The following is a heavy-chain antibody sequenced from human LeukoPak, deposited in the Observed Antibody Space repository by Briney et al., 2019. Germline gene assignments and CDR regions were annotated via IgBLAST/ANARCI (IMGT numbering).Heavy chain of an antibody. CDR3: ARGGGRSGYMFDY. CDR2: INPYRVVT. D-gene: IGHD5-12*01. Sequence: RINPYRVVTKYAQKFQRTVTMTRDRNKSKDYMELSRLRSDDTAVYYCARGGGRSGYMFDYWGQGTLVTVSS. V-gene: IGHV1-2*06. J-gene: IGHJ4*02.